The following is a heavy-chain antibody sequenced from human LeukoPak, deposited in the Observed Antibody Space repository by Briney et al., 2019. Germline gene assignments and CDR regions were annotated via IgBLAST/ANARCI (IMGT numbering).Heavy chain of an antibody. J-gene: IGHJ4*02. CDR2: ISGSGGST. Sequence: GGSLRLSCAASGFTFSSYAMSWVRQAPGKGLEWVSVISGSGGSTYYADSVKGLFTISRDNSKNTLYLQMNSLRAEDTAVYYCAKNGPWDIVVVPAAQALDYWGQGTLVTVSS. D-gene: IGHD2-2*01. V-gene: IGHV3-23*01. CDR1: GFTFSSYA. CDR3: AKNGPWDIVVVPAAQALDY.